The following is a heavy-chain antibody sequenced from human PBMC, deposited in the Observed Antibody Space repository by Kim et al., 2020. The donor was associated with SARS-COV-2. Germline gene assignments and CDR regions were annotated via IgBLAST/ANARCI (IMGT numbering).Heavy chain of an antibody. CDR2: IYYSGST. J-gene: IGHJ5*02. V-gene: IGHV4-39*01. CDR3: ARLSIAAAGT. Sequence: SETLSLTCTVSGGSISSSSYYWGWIRQPPGKGLEWIGSIYYSGSTYYNPSLKSRVTISVDTSKNQFSLKLSSVTAADTAVYYCARLSIAAAGTWGQGTLVTVSS. CDR1: GGSISSSSYY. D-gene: IGHD6-13*01.